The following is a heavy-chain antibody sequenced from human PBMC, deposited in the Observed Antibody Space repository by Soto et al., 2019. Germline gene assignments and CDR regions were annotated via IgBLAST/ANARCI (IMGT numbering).Heavy chain of an antibody. Sequence: QVQLQESGPGLVKPSQTLSLTCTVSGGSISSGGYYWSWIRQHPGKGLEWIGYIYYSGSTYYNPSLKSRVTISVDTSKNQFSMKLSSVTAADTAVYYCASVCGLLLFGELGVKQSGWFGPWGQGTLVTVSS. V-gene: IGHV4-31*03. J-gene: IGHJ5*02. CDR2: IYYSGST. CDR1: GGSISSGGYY. CDR3: ASVCGLLLFGELGVKQSGWFGP. D-gene: IGHD3-10*01.